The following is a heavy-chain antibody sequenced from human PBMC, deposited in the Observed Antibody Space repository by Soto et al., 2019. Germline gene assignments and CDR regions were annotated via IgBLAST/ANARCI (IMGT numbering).Heavy chain of an antibody. CDR1: GGSISSYY. D-gene: IGHD3-3*01. Sequence: PSETLSLTCTVSGGSISSYYWSWIRQPPGKGLEWIGYIYYSGSTNYNPSLKSRVTISVDTSKNQFSLKLSSVTAADTAVYYCARDRSGYANRYYYYYMDVWGKGTTVTVSS. CDR2: IYYSGST. CDR3: ARDRSGYANRYYYYYMDV. V-gene: IGHV4-59*01. J-gene: IGHJ6*03.